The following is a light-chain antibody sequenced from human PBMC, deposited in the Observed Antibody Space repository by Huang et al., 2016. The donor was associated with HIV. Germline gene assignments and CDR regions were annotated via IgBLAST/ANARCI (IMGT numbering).Light chain of an antibody. CDR1: QTVNSNS. J-gene: IGKJ2*01. Sequence: EFVLTQSPGTLSLSPGQRATLSCRASQTVNSNSLACYQHKPGQAPRLLIYRASTRAPGIPERFSGSESETDFSLTISRLEPEDCAVYYCQQYGTSPYTFGQGTKLEIK. CDR3: QQYGTSPYT. CDR2: RAS. V-gene: IGKV3-20*01.